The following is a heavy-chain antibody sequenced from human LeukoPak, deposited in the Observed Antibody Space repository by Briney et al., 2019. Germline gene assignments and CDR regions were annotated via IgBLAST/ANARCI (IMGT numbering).Heavy chain of an antibody. CDR3: ARSTLGYCTNGVCPFGY. CDR1: GDSINNYY. CDR2: IYTSGST. J-gene: IGHJ4*02. D-gene: IGHD2-8*01. V-gene: IGHV4-4*07. Sequence: PSETLSLTCIVSGDSINNYYWTWIRQPAGQGLEWIGRIYTSGSTNYNPSLKSRVTISVDTSKNQFSLKLSSVTAADTAVYYCARSTLGYCTNGVCPFGYWGQGTLVTVSS.